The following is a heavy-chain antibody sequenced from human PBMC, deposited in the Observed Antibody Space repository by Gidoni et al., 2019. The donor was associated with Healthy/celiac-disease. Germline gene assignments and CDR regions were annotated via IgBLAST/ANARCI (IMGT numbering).Heavy chain of an antibody. CDR1: GSTFSSYD. V-gene: IGHV3-13*01. J-gene: IGHJ6*02. CDR3: ARAGVTMVRGAPYYYYGMDV. CDR2: SGTAGDT. Sequence: EVQLVESGGGLVQPGGSLRLSFAASGSTFSSYDMHWVRQATGKGLEWVSASGTAGDTDYPGSVKGRFTIARENAKNSLYLQMNSLRAGDTAVYYCARAGVTMVRGAPYYYYGMDVWGQGTTVTVSS. D-gene: IGHD3-10*01.